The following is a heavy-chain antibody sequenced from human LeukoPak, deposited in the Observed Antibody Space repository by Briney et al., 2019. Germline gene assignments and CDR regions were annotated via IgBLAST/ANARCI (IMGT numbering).Heavy chain of an antibody. CDR3: AHRRAIFGVGPGSDGRQRHGKFDP. CDR2: IYWNDDK. Sequence: SGPTLVNPTQTLTLTCTFSGFSLSTSGVGVGWIRQPPGKALEWLALIYWNDDKRYSPSLKSRLTITKDTSKNQVVLTMTNMDPVDTATYYCAHRRAIFGVGPGSDGRQRHGKFDPWGQGTLVTVSS. J-gene: IGHJ5*02. V-gene: IGHV2-5*01. CDR1: GFSLSTSGVG. D-gene: IGHD3-3*01.